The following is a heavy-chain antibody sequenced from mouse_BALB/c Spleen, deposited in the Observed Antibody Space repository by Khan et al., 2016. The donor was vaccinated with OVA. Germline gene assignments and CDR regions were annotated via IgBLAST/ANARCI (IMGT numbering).Heavy chain of an antibody. CDR3: TTVITTTTGDYYAMDY. Sequence: EVELVESGGDLVNPGGSLKLSCAASGFIFSSYGMSWVRQTPDKRLEWVATISSGGTYTYYPDSVTGRFTISRDHSKNTLYLQLSSLQSEDTAMYYCTTVITTTTGDYYAMDYWGQGTSVTVSS. CDR2: ISSGGTYT. CDR1: GFIFSSYG. D-gene: IGHD1-2*01. J-gene: IGHJ4*01. V-gene: IGHV5-6*01.